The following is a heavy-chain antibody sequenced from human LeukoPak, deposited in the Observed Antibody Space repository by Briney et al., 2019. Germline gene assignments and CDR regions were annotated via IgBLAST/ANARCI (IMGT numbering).Heavy chain of an antibody. CDR1: GFTFSSYE. CDR3: ARDSGAMTTVVIPFDY. V-gene: IGHV3-48*03. D-gene: IGHD4-23*01. CDR2: ISSSGSTI. J-gene: IGHJ4*02. Sequence: GGSLRLSCAASGFTFSSYEMNWVRQAPGKGLEWVSYISSSGSTIYYADTVKGRFTISRDNAKNSLYLQVNSLRAEDTAVYYCARDSGAMTTVVIPFDYWGQGTLVTVSS.